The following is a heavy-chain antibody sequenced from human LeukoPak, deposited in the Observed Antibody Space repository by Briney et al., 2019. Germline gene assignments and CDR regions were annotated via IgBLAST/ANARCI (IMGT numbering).Heavy chain of an antibody. J-gene: IGHJ6*03. Sequence: GGSLRLSCAASGFTFSSYWMSWVRQAPGKGLEWVANIKQDGSEKYYVDSVKGRFTISRDNAKNSLYLQMNSLRAEDTAVYYCARDQGSGVCSGGSCYSLSAMDVWGKGTTVTVSS. V-gene: IGHV3-7*01. CDR1: GFTFSSYW. CDR2: IKQDGSEK. D-gene: IGHD2-15*01. CDR3: ARDQGSGVCSGGSCYSLSAMDV.